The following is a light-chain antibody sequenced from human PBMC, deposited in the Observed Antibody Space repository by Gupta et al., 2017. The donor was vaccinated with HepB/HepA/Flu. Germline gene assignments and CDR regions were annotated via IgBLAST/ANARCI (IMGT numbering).Light chain of an antibody. CDR1: SSDVGGYNY. J-gene: IGLJ2*01. Sequence: QSALTPPPSVSGSPGQSPTISCPGTSSDVGGYNYVSWYQQHPGKAPKLMIYDVSNRPSGVSNRFSGSKSGNTASLTISGLQAEDEADYYCSSYTSSSTLCVVFGGGTKLTVL. CDR3: SSYTSSSTLCVV. CDR2: DVS. V-gene: IGLV2-14*01.